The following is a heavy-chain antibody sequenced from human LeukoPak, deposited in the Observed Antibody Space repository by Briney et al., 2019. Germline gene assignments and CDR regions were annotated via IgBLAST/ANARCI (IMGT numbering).Heavy chain of an antibody. CDR3: ARVDDRGHYSDGSGPRKLFDY. V-gene: IGHV1-2*02. D-gene: IGHD3-22*01. J-gene: IGHJ4*02. Sequence: ASVKVSCKASGYTFTGYYMHWVRQAPGQGLEWMGWINPNSGGTNYAQKFQGRVTMTRDTSISTAYMELSRLRSDDTAVYYCARVDDRGHYSDGSGPRKLFDYWGQGTLVTVSS. CDR1: GYTFTGYY. CDR2: INPNSGGT.